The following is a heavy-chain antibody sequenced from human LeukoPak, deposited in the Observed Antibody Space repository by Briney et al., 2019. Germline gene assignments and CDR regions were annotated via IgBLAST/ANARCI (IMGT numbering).Heavy chain of an antibody. Sequence: GGSLRLSCVASGFAFTSYPMHWVRQAPGKGLEWLALISYDGSNKDYADSVKGRFTVSRDNSRNTLYLQMISLRAEDTAVYYCARDLRHEKWELRDCWGQGTLVTVSS. V-gene: IGHV3-30*04. J-gene: IGHJ4*02. D-gene: IGHD1-26*01. CDR2: ISYDGSNK. CDR1: GFAFTSYP. CDR3: ARDLRHEKWELRDC.